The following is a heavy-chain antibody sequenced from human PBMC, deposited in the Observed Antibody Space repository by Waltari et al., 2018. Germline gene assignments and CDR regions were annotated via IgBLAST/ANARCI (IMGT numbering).Heavy chain of an antibody. D-gene: IGHD3-3*01. V-gene: IGHV4-39*07. Sequence: QLQLQESGPGLVKPSETLSLTCTVSGGSISSSSYYWGWIRQPPGKGLEWIGRIYYSGSTYYNPSLKSRVTISVDTSKNQFSLKLSSVTAADTAVYYCARGRNYDFWSGYRGYYFDYWGQGTLVTVSS. J-gene: IGHJ4*02. CDR3: ARGRNYDFWSGYRGYYFDY. CDR1: GGSISSSSYY. CDR2: IYYSGST.